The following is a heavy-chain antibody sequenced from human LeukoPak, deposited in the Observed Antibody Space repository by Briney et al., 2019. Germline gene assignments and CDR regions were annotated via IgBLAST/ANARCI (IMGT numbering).Heavy chain of an antibody. CDR1: GFTFSNYA. CDR2: ISSSSSYM. CDR3: ARDSGLLPIVTYYFDS. J-gene: IGHJ4*02. Sequence: GGSLRLXCAASGFTFSNYAMHWVRQAPGKGLEWVSSISSSSSYMYYADSMRGRFTISRDSAQNSLYLQMNGLKAEDTAVYYCARDSGLLPIVTYYFDSWGQGTLVTVSS. V-gene: IGHV3-21*01. D-gene: IGHD3-22*01.